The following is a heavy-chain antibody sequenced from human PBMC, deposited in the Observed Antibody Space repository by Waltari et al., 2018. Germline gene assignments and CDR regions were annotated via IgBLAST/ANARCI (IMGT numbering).Heavy chain of an antibody. Sequence: QLQMQESGPGLVKPSETLSLTCTVSGGSISRRSYYWGWIRQPPGKGLGWIGSIYYSGRTSYNPSLKVRVPISVDTSKTQFSLKLSSVTAADTAVYYCARHISGSYKMGGDYFDYWGQGTLVTVSS. J-gene: IGHJ4*02. CDR1: GGSISRRSYY. CDR3: ARHISGSYKMGGDYFDY. D-gene: IGHD1-26*01. V-gene: IGHV4-39*01. CDR2: IYYSGRT.